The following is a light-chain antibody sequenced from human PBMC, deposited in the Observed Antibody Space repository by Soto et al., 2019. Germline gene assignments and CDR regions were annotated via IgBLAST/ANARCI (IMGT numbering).Light chain of an antibody. CDR3: QHYGNSRA. Sequence: EAMLTQSPGTLSLPPGERATLFCRASQSVSSSYLAWYQQEPGQAPRLLIYGASSRATGIPARCSGSGAGTFFTLISSRLEHEDVAEYYCQHYGNSRAFGQGTKVDIK. CDR2: GAS. V-gene: IGKV3-20*01. J-gene: IGKJ1*01. CDR1: QSVSSSY.